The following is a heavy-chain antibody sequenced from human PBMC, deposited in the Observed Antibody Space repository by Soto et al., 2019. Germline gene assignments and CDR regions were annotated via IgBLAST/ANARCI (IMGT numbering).Heavy chain of an antibody. Sequence: GGSLRLSCAASDFDFSIYGIHWVRHAPGKGLEWVAASSYDGRETFYADSAKGRFTVSKEMSKNTAFLQMNALRHEDTAVYFCARDSGWPILNFDNWGQGTPVTVSS. V-gene: IGHV3-30*03. CDR3: ARDSGWPILNFDN. D-gene: IGHD3-10*01. CDR1: DFDFSIYG. J-gene: IGHJ4*02. CDR2: SSYDGRET.